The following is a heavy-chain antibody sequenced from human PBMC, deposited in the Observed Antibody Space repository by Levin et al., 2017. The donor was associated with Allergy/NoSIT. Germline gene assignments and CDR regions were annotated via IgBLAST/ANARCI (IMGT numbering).Heavy chain of an antibody. V-gene: IGHV4-39*07. Sequence: SETLSLTCAVSGGSITTGYYYWGWVRQPPGKGLEWIGNMYSIGGTYYNPSLKSRVTISSDTSKNQFSLKLTSVTAADTALYFCVRKADRSGGYSHGPYYFYMDVWGQGTTVTVSS. CDR2: MYSIGGT. CDR3: VRKADRSGGYSHGPYYFYMDV. J-gene: IGHJ6*02. CDR1: GGSITTGYYY. D-gene: IGHD5-18*01.